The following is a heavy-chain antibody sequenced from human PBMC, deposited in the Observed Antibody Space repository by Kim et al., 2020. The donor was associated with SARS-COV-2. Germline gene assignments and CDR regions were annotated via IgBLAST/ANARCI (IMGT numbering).Heavy chain of an antibody. D-gene: IGHD3-10*01. J-gene: IGHJ4*02. Sequence: SETLSLTCAVSGGSISSSNWWSWVRQPPGKGLEWIGEIYHSGSTNYNPSLKSRVTISGDKSKNQFSLKLSSVTAADTAVYYCARSGQNWRGVMLEGWGQGTLVTVSS. V-gene: IGHV4-4*02. CDR2: IYHSGST. CDR1: GGSISSSNW. CDR3: ARSGQNWRGVMLEG.